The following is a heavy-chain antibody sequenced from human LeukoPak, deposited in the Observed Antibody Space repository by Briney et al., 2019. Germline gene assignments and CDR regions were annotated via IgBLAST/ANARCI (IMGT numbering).Heavy chain of an antibody. CDR3: ARESSMIVEKYYFDY. CDR2: ISYDGSNK. V-gene: IGHV3-30*04. CDR1: GLTFGSYA. Sequence: PGRSLRLSCAASGLTFGSYAMHWVRQAPGKGLEWVAVISYDGSNKYYADSVKGRFTISRDNSKNTLYLQMNSLRADDTAVYYCARESSMIVEKYYFDYWGQGTLVTVSS. D-gene: IGHD3-22*01. J-gene: IGHJ4*02.